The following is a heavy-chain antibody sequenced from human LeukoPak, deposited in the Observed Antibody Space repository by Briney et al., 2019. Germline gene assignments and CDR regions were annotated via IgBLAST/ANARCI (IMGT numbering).Heavy chain of an antibody. CDR3: ARAYSSGWYLSRAYFDY. Sequence: PSETLSLTCSVSGDSISSRDYYWSWIRQPPGKGLEWIGYIYYSGSTNYNPSLKSRVTISVDTSKDQFSLRLSSVTAADTAVYYCARAYSSGWYLSRAYFDYWGQGTLVTVSS. CDR2: IYYSGST. J-gene: IGHJ4*02. V-gene: IGHV4-30-4*08. D-gene: IGHD6-19*01. CDR1: GDSISSRDYY.